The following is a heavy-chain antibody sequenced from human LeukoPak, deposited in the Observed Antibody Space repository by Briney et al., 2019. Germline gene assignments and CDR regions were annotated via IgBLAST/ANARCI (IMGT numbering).Heavy chain of an antibody. CDR2: TSSSDAGP. CDR1: GFTLRSSA. Sequence: GGSLRLSCAASGFTLRSSAMSWVRQAPGKGLEWVSATSSSDAGPYYADSVKGRFTISRDNSKNTLYLQMNSLRAEDTAVYYCARSNYYGSGSYGDDYYYYYMDVWGKGTTVTISS. V-gene: IGHV3-23*01. CDR3: ARSNYYGSGSYGDDYYYYYMDV. J-gene: IGHJ6*03. D-gene: IGHD3-10*01.